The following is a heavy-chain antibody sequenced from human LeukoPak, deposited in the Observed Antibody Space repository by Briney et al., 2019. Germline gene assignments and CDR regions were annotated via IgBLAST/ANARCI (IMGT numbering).Heavy chain of an antibody. CDR3: ARRNHYDSKESDY. V-gene: IGHV3-48*01. CDR2: ISSSSSTI. J-gene: IGHJ4*02. CDR1: GFTFSSYS. Sequence: GGSLRLSCAASGFTFSSYSMNWGRQAPGKGRGWVSYISSSSSTIYYAASVKGRFTISRDNAKNSLYLQLNSLRAEDTAVYYCARRNHYDSKESDYWGQGTLVTVSS. D-gene: IGHD3-22*01.